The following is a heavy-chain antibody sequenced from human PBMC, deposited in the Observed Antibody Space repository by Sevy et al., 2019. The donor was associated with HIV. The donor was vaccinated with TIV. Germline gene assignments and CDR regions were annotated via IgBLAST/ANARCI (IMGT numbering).Heavy chain of an antibody. Sequence: GGSLRLSCAASGFTFSSYWMSWVHQAPGKGLEWVANIKQDGSEKYYVDSVKGRFTISRDNAKNSLYLQMNSLRAEDTAVYYCARDTYYYGSGSYWVYWGQGTLVTVSS. CDR1: GFTFSSYW. CDR2: IKQDGSEK. J-gene: IGHJ4*02. D-gene: IGHD3-10*01. V-gene: IGHV3-7*01. CDR3: ARDTYYYGSGSYWVY.